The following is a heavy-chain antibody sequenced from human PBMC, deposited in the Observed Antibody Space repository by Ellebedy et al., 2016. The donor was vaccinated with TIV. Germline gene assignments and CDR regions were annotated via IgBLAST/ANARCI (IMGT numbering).Heavy chain of an antibody. D-gene: IGHD4-23*01. J-gene: IGHJ4*02. V-gene: IGHV4-39*01. CDR2: IYYSGST. CDR1: GGSISSSSYY. Sequence: MPSETLSLTCTVSGGSISSSSYYWGWIRQPPGKGLEWIGSIYYSGSTYYNPSLKSRVTISVDTSKNQFSLKLSSVTAADTAVYYCASQASTTVVTPDYWGQGTLVTVSS. CDR3: ASQASTTVVTPDY.